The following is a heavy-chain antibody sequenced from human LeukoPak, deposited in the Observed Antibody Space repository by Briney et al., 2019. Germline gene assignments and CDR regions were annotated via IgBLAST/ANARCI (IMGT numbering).Heavy chain of an antibody. V-gene: IGHV3-30*12. J-gene: IGHJ3*02. CDR1: GLTFSSFG. Sequence: GGSLSLSCAASGLTFSSFGMNWVRQAPGKGLEWVALIIKKSNQFYTPSVKSLFTITRDNSKNLLYLEMNSLSVEDTALYCCVRENAQEDNGFDIWGQGKMVTGSS. CDR2: IIKKSNQ. CDR3: VRENAQEDNGFDI.